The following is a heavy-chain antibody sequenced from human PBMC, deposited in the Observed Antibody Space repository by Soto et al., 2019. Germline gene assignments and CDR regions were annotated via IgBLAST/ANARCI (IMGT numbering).Heavy chain of an antibody. J-gene: IGHJ5*02. D-gene: IGHD6-6*01. CDR2: IYYSGST. V-gene: IGHV4-39*01. CDR3: ERNRARNWFDP. Sequence: SETMSLTCIVSGGSISSSSYYWGWIRQPPGKGLEWIGSIYYSGSTYYNPSLKSRVTISVDTSKNQFSLKLSSVTAADTAVFYCERNRARNWFDPWGQGTLVTVSS. CDR1: GGSISSSSYY.